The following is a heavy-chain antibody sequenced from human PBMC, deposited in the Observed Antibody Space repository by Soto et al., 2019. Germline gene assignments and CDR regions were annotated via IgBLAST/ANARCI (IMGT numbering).Heavy chain of an antibody. CDR1: GGSVSSGSYY. D-gene: IGHD2-2*01. CDR3: ARDQLLEDYYYYYGMDV. Sequence: LSLTCTVSGGSVSSGSYYWSWIRQPPGKGLEWIGYIYYSGSTNYNPSLKSRVTISVDTSKNQFSLKLSSVTAADTAVYYCARDQLLEDYYYYYGMDVWGQGTTVTVSS. J-gene: IGHJ6*02. CDR2: IYYSGST. V-gene: IGHV4-61*01.